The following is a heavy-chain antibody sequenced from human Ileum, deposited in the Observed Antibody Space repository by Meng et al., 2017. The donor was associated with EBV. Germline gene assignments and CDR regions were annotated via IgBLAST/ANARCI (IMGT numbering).Heavy chain of an antibody. CDR1: GGSISSRNW. Sequence: QDSGPGLLKLSGAPYLTCAVSGGSISSRNWWSWVRQPPGKGLEWIGEIYHSGRTNYNPSLKSRVTISVDKSKNQFSLKLSSVTAADTAVYYCARDFGPHQLWYWGQGTLVTVSS. V-gene: IGHV4-4*02. D-gene: IGHD3-16*01. CDR3: ARDFGPHQLWY. J-gene: IGHJ4*02. CDR2: IYHSGRT.